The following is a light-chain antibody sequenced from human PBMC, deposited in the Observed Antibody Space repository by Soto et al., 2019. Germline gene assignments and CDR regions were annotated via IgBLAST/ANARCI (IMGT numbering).Light chain of an antibody. V-gene: IGKV3-20*01. CDR3: QQYGNSPLT. CDR1: QSVSNNY. J-gene: IGKJ4*01. CDR2: DAS. Sequence: EIVLTQSPGTLSLSPGERATLSCRASQSVSNNYLAWYQQKPGQAPRLLIYDASSRATGIPDRFSGSGSGTDFTLTISRLEPEDFAVYYCQQYGNSPLTFGGGTKVDI.